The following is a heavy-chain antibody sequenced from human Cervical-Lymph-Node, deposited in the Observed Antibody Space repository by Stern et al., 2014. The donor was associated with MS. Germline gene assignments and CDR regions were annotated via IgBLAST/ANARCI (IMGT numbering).Heavy chain of an antibody. CDR3: ARPKDYGDFKN. CDR1: GYSFTSYW. Sequence: EVQLVESGAEVKKAGESLKISCQGSGYSFTSYWIGWVRQVPGKGLEWMGSIFPGDSDTRYSPSFQGQVTISADKSNRTAYLQWSSLKASDTAMYYCARPKDYGDFKNWGQGTLVTVSS. CDR2: IFPGDSDT. J-gene: IGHJ4*02. V-gene: IGHV5-51*03. D-gene: IGHD4-17*01.